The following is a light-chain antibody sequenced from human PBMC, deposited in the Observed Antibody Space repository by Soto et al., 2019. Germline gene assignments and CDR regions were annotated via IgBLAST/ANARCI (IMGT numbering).Light chain of an antibody. Sequence: EIVMTQSPATLSVSPGERATLSCRASQSVSSKLAWYQQKPGQGPRLLIYGASSRATGIQARFSGSGSGTEFALTISSLQSEDFAVYYCQDYSTCRWTFGQGTKVEIK. J-gene: IGKJ1*01. CDR1: QSVSSK. CDR2: GAS. CDR3: QDYSTCRWT. V-gene: IGKV3-15*01.